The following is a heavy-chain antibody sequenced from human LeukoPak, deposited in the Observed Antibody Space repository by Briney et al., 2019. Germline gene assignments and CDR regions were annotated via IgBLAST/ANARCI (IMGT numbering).Heavy chain of an antibody. Sequence: GSLRLSSPASGFTFRYYGMNWVRPAPGKGREWISYISSSGPTHYADSVKGRFTISRDNAKNSVYLQMNSLRLEDTAVYYCARDPPRRYDYWGQGTLVTVSS. CDR3: ARDPPRRYDY. CDR1: GFTFRYYG. V-gene: IGHV3-48*01. J-gene: IGHJ4*02. D-gene: IGHD1-14*01. CDR2: ISSSGPT.